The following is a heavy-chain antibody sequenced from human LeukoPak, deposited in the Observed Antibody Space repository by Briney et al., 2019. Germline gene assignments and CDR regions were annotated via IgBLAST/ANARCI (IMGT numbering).Heavy chain of an antibody. D-gene: IGHD2-8*02. CDR2: INPSGDT. CDR1: GGSISSYY. V-gene: IGHV4-4*07. Sequence: PSETLSLTCTVSGGSISSYYWSWIRQPAGKGLEWIGRINPSGDTNYNPSLKSRVTFSIETSKNQFSLKLNSVTAADTAMYFCARGYNTGWYFDFWGRGTLVTVSS. J-gene: IGHJ2*01. CDR3: ARGYNTGWYFDF.